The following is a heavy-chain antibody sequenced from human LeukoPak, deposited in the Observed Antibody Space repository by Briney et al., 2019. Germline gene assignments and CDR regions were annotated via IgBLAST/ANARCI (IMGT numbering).Heavy chain of an antibody. CDR3: ARGTYYYVNS. V-gene: IGHV1-46*01. CDR1: GYTFTNYY. Sequence: WASVKVSCKASGYTFTNYYMHWVRQAPGQRLKWMGIINPNGGSTTYAQKFQGSVTMTRDVSTSTVYMDLSSLRFEDTAVYYCARGTYYYVNSWGQGTLVTVSS. D-gene: IGHD1-26*01. CDR2: INPNGGST. J-gene: IGHJ5*02.